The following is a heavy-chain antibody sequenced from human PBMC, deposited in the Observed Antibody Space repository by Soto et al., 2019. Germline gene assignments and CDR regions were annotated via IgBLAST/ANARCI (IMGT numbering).Heavy chain of an antibody. D-gene: IGHD6-13*01. J-gene: IGHJ6*02. CDR1: GFTFSSYG. V-gene: IGHV3-33*01. CDR3: ARDLSAAGIAAAGMEVEYYYYYGMDV. Sequence: GGSLRLSCAASGFTFSSYGMHWVRQAPGKGLEWVAVIWYDGSNKYYADSVKGRFTISRDNSKNTLYLQMNSLRAEDTAVYYCARDLSAAGIAAAGMEVEYYYYYGMDVWGQGTTVTVSS. CDR2: IWYDGSNK.